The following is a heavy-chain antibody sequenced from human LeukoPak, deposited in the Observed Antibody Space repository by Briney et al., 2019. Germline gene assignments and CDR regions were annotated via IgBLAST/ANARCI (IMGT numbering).Heavy chain of an antibody. D-gene: IGHD4-11*01. CDR2: IYPGDSDT. V-gene: IGHV5-51*01. CDR3: ARRSDSNYDYYFDY. Sequence: GESLKISCKGAGYSFTSYWIGWVRQMPGKGLEWMGIIYPGDSDTRYCPSFQGQVTISADKSFSTAYLQWSSLKASDTAMYYCARRSDSNYDYYFDYWGQGTLVTVSS. J-gene: IGHJ4*02. CDR1: GYSFTSYW.